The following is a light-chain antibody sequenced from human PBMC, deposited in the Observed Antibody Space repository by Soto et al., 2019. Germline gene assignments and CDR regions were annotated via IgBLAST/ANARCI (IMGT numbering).Light chain of an antibody. V-gene: IGKV1-33*01. CDR2: DAS. CDR1: QDIGNY. Sequence: DIPMTQSPPSLSASVGDRVTITCQASQDIGNYLSWYQQKKGTPPKLLIYDASTLETGVPPRFRGSGSGTDFALTITSLQPEDFATYYCQQYGDLPLTFGGGTKVEIK. J-gene: IGKJ4*01. CDR3: QQYGDLPLT.